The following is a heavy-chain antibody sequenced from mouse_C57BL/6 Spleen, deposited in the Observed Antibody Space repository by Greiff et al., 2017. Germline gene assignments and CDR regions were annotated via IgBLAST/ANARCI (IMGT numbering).Heavy chain of an antibody. D-gene: IGHD1-1*02. CDR1: GYTFTSYW. Sequence: QVQLQQPGAELVKPGASVKLSCKASGYTFTSYWMHWVKQRPGRGLEWIGRIDPHSGGTKYNERFKSKATLTVDKPSSTAYMQLSSLTSEDSAVYYCARSRWCPGDYWGQGTTLTVSS. CDR3: ARSRWCPGDY. CDR2: IDPHSGGT. J-gene: IGHJ2*01. V-gene: IGHV1-72*01.